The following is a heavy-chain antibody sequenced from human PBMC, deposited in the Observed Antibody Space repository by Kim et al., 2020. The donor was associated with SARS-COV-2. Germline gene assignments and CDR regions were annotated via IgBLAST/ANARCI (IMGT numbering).Heavy chain of an antibody. J-gene: IGHJ3*01. Sequence: AESVKRRTSISRDKTKNSLNLQMNSLRAEDTAVYYCARESGSGPARSFDVWGQGTMVTVSS. D-gene: IGHD6-19*01. V-gene: IGHV3-11*05. CDR3: ARESGSGPARSFDV.